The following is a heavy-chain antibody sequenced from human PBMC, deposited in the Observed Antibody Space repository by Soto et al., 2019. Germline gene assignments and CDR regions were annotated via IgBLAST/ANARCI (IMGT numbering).Heavy chain of an antibody. CDR3: AKKGLGSLKTYCSGSGCHYAFDI. Sequence: EVQLLESGGGLVQPGGSLRLSCAASGFTFSSYAMSWVRQAPGKGLEWVSTISGGGDGAYYADSVKGHFTISRDNSKNTLYVQMNSLRAEDTAIYYCAKKGLGSLKTYCSGSGCHYAFDIWGQGTMVTVSS. J-gene: IGHJ3*02. D-gene: IGHD2-15*01. V-gene: IGHV3-23*01. CDR2: ISGGGDGA. CDR1: GFTFSSYA.